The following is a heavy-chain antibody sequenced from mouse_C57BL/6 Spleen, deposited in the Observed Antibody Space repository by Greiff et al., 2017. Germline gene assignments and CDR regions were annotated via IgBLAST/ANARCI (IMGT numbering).Heavy chain of an antibody. CDR1: GFTFSSYA. V-gene: IGHV5-4*01. Sequence: EVKLVESGGGLVKPGGSLKLSCAASGFTFSSYAMSWVRQTPEKRLEWVATISDGGSYTYYPDNVKGRFTISRDNAKNNLYLQMSHLKSEDTAMYYCAREGYGSSSHWYFDVWGTGTTVTVSS. J-gene: IGHJ1*03. D-gene: IGHD1-1*01. CDR3: AREGYGSSSHWYFDV. CDR2: ISDGGSYT.